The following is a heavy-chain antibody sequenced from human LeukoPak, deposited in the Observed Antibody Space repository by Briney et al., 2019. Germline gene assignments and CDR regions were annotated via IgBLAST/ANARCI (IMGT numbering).Heavy chain of an antibody. CDR1: GFAFSGYW. Sequence: GGSLRLSCAASGFAFSGYWMSWVRQAPGKGLEWVANINEDGTEKHYLDSVEGRFTISRDNAKNSLYLQMNSLRAEDTAVFYCASDLHFHLHHWGQGTLVTVSP. CDR2: INEDGTEK. V-gene: IGHV3-7*03. D-gene: IGHD3-3*02. CDR3: ASDLHFHLHH. J-gene: IGHJ5*02.